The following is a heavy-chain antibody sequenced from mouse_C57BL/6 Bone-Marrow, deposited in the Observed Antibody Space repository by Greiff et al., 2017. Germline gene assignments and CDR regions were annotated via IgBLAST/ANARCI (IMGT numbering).Heavy chain of an antibody. CDR2: IWSDGST. CDR3: ARSIYYYGSSYVDYAMDY. CDR1: GFSLTSYG. V-gene: IGHV2-6*03. J-gene: IGHJ4*01. D-gene: IGHD1-1*01. Sequence: VKLQESGPGLVAPSQSLSITCTVSGFSLTSYGVHWVRQPPGKGLEWLVVIWSDGSTTYNSALKSRLSISKDNSKSQVFLKMNSLQTDDTAMYYCARSIYYYGSSYVDYAMDYWGQGTSVTVSS.